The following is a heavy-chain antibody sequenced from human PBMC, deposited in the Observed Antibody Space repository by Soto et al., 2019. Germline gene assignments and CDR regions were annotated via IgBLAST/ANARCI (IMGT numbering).Heavy chain of an antibody. CDR1: GFTFSSYS. CDR2: ISSSSSTI. J-gene: IGHJ4*02. Sequence: GGSLRLSCAASGFTFSSYSMNWVRQAPGKGLEWVSYISSSSSTIYYADSVKGRFTISRDNAKNSLYLQMNSLRDEDTAVYYCARDPPGYCSGGSCYSGLFDYWGQGTLVTVSS. D-gene: IGHD2-15*01. CDR3: ARDPPGYCSGGSCYSGLFDY. V-gene: IGHV3-48*02.